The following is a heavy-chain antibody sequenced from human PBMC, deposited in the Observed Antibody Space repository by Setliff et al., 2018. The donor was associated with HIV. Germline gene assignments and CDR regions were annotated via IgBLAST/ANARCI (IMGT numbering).Heavy chain of an antibody. CDR1: GGSISGFY. CDR3: ARLTRIALSGIFGWFDP. Sequence: SETLSLTCAVSGGSISGFYCSGIRQRPGKGLEWIVYMSYSGGANYNPSLKSRVTILVDTSKGQFSLRLSSVTAAATAVYYCARLTRIALSGIFGWFDPGGQGTLVTVSS. V-gene: IGHV4-59*08. D-gene: IGHD6-19*01. J-gene: IGHJ5*02. CDR2: MSYSGGA.